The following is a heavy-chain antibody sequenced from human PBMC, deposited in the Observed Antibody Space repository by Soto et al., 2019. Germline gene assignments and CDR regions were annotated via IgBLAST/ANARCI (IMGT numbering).Heavy chain of an antibody. CDR2: IKGDGSDP. CDR1: GFTLNNYY. Sequence: GGSLRLSCAASGFTLNNYYLSWVRQAPGKGLEWVGNIKGDGSDPHYVDSVKGRFTISRDNAENSIYLQMNSLKAEDTAMYYCARDPVTADWGQGTLVTVSS. CDR3: ARDPVTAD. J-gene: IGHJ4*02. V-gene: IGHV3-7*03.